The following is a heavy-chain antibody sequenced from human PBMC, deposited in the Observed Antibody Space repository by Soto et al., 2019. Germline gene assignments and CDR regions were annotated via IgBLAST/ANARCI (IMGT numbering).Heavy chain of an antibody. CDR2: IKGDGSDP. CDR1: GFTLNNYY. Sequence: GGSLRLSCAASGFTLNNYYLSWVRQAPGKGLEWVGNIKGDGSDPHYVDSVKGRFTISRDNAENSIYLQMNSLKAEDTAMYYCARDPVTADWGQGTLVTVSS. CDR3: ARDPVTAD. J-gene: IGHJ4*02. V-gene: IGHV3-7*03.